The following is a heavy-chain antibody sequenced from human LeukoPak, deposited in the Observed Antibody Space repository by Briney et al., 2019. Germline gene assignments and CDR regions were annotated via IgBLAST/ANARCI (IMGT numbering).Heavy chain of an antibody. CDR3: ARVHCSGGSCLDYFDY. V-gene: IGHV3-48*04. CDR1: GFTFSSYA. J-gene: IGHJ4*02. D-gene: IGHD2-15*01. Sequence: GGSLRLSCAASGFTFSSYAMSWVRQAPGKGLEWVSAISSSGSTIYYADSVKGRFTISRDNAKNSLYLQMNSLRAEDTAVYYCARVHCSGGSCLDYFDYWGQGTLVTVSS. CDR2: ISSSGSTI.